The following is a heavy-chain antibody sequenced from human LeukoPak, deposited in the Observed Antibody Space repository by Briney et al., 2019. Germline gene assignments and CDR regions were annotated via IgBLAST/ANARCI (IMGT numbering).Heavy chain of an antibody. CDR2: IYHSGST. Sequence: SETLSLTCAVSGYSISSGYYWGWIRQPPGKGLEWIGSIYHSGSTYYNPSLKSRVTISVDTSKNQFSLKLSSVTAADTAVYYCAQTGNFDYWGQRTLVTVSS. J-gene: IGHJ4*02. CDR3: AQTGNFDY. CDR1: GYSISSGYY. V-gene: IGHV4-38-2*01. D-gene: IGHD7-27*01.